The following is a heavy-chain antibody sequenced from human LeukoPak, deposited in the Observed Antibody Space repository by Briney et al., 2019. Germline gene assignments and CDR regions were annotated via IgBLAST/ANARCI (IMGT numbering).Heavy chain of an antibody. CDR1: GYTFTSYY. D-gene: IGHD2-2*01. CDR3: ARDFLGYCSSTSCYRFDY. CDR2: INPSGGST. Sequence: ASVTVSCKASGYTFTSYYMHWVRQAPGQGLEWMGIINPSGGSTSYAQKFQGRVTMTRDTSTSTVYMELSSLRSEDTAVYYCARDFLGYCSSTSCYRFDYWGQGTLVTVSS. V-gene: IGHV1-46*01. J-gene: IGHJ4*02.